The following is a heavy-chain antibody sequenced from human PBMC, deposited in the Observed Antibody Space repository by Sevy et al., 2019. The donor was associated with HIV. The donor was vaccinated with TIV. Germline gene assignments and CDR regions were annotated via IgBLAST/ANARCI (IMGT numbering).Heavy chain of an antibody. J-gene: IGHJ4*02. CDR2: ISGGGGST. Sequence: GSLRLSFSASGFTFSSYAMSLGRQAPGKGLEWVSAISGGGGSTYYADSVKGRFTISRDNSKNTLYLQMNSLRAEDTAVYYCAKEYQRRYFDLPDYWGQGTLVTVSS. V-gene: IGHV3-23*01. CDR3: AKEYQRRYFDLPDY. D-gene: IGHD3-9*01. CDR1: GFTFSSYA.